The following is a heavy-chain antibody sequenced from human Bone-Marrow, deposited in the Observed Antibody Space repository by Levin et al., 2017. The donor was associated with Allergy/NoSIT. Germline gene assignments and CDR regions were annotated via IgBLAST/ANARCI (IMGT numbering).Heavy chain of an antibody. Sequence: GESLKISCKASGNTFSDYYMHWVRQAPGQGPEWMGWINPNSGGTSYPQKFQGRVTMTRDTSMSTAYMELSRLRYDDTAVYYCARERVGTPDTFDYWGQGTQVTVSS. D-gene: IGHD4-23*01. CDR2: INPNSGGT. V-gene: IGHV1-2*02. CDR1: GNTFSDYY. CDR3: ARERVGTPDTFDY. J-gene: IGHJ4*02.